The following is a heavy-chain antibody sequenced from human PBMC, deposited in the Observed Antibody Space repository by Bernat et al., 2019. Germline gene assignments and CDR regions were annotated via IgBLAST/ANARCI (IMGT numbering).Heavy chain of an antibody. Sequence: QVQLQQWGAGLLKPSETLSLTCAVYGGSFSGYYWSWIRQPPGKGLEWIGEINHSGSTNYNPSLKSRVTISVDTSKNQFSLKLSSVAAADTAGYYCAGVRGYYGSGIHSDYWGQGTLVTVSS. J-gene: IGHJ4*02. CDR1: GGSFSGYY. V-gene: IGHV4-34*01. CDR2: INHSGST. D-gene: IGHD3-10*01. CDR3: AGVRGYYGSGIHSDY.